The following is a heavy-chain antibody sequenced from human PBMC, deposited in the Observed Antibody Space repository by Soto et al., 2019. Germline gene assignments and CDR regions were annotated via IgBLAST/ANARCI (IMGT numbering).Heavy chain of an antibody. CDR3: ARGHVPYYYDSSGYYS. D-gene: IGHD3-22*01. CDR2: INPNSGGT. J-gene: IGHJ4*02. Sequence: GASVKVSCKASGYTFTGYYMHWVRQAPGQGLEWMGWINPNSGGTNYAQKFQGRITMTRDTSISTACMELSRLRSDDTAVYYCARGHVPYYYDSSGYYSWGQGTLVTVSS. CDR1: GYTFTGYY. V-gene: IGHV1-2*02.